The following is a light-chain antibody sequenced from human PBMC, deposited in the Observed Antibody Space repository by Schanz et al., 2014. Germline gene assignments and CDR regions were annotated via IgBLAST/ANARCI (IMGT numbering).Light chain of an antibody. CDR3: SSYAGSSTRHWV. Sequence: QSALTQPASVSGSPGQSITISCTGTSSDVGGYNYVSWYQQHPGKAPKVIIYDVSNRPSGVSNRFSGSKSGNTASLTISGLQAEDEADYYCSSYAGSSTRHWVFGGGTKLTVL. CDR1: SSDVGGYNY. V-gene: IGLV2-14*01. J-gene: IGLJ3*02. CDR2: DVS.